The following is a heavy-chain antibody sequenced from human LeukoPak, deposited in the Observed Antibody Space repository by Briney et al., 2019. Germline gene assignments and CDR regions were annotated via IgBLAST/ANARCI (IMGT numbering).Heavy chain of an antibody. CDR3: ARLTYYYDSSGYYLGSNTYYFDY. CDR1: GGSISSYY. V-gene: IGHV4-59*08. J-gene: IGHJ4*02. D-gene: IGHD3-22*01. CDR2: IYYSGST. Sequence: SETLSLTCTVSGGSISSYYWSWIRQPPGKGLEWIGYIYYSGSTNYNPALKSRVTISVDTSKNQFSLKLTSVTAADTAVYYCARLTYYYDSSGYYLGSNTYYFDYWGQGTLVTVSS.